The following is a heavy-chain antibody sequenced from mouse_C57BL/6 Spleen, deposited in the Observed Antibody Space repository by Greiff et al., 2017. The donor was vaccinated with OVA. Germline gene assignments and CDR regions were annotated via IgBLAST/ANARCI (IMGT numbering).Heavy chain of an antibody. Sequence: EVQLQQSGTVLARPGASVKMSCKTSGYTFSSYWMHWVKQRPGQGLEWIGAIYPGNSDTSYNQKFKGKAKLTAVTSASTAYMELSSLTNEDSAVYYCTNFYYDYDELPSFAYWGQGTLVTVSA. D-gene: IGHD2-4*01. CDR1: GYTFSSYW. CDR2: IYPGNSDT. J-gene: IGHJ3*01. V-gene: IGHV1-5*01. CDR3: TNFYYDYDELPSFAY.